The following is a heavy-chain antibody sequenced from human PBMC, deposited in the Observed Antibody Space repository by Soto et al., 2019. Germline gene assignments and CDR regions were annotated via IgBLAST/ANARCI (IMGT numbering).Heavy chain of an antibody. V-gene: IGHV1-18*01. Sequence: ASVKVSCKASGYTFTSYGISWVRQAPGQGLEWMGWICAYNGNTNYAQKLQGRVTMTTDTSTSTAYMELRSLRSDDTAVYYCARDLGVGSPYYDYVWGSYRRDAFDIWGQGTMVTVSS. CDR2: ICAYNGNT. CDR3: ARDLGVGSPYYDYVWGSYRRDAFDI. CDR1: GYTFTSYG. J-gene: IGHJ3*02. D-gene: IGHD3-16*02.